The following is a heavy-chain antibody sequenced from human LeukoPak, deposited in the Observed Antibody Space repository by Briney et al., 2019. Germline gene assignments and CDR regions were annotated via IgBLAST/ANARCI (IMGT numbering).Heavy chain of an antibody. CDR1: GFTFSSSA. J-gene: IGHJ4*02. D-gene: IGHD2-15*01. CDR2: ISNNGGYT. Sequence: GGSLRLSCAASGFTFSSSAMSWVRQAPGKGLEWVSAISNNGGYTYYADSVQGQFTISRDNSKSTLCLQMNSLRAEDTAVYYCAKQLGYCSDGSCYFPYWGQGTLVTVSS. CDR3: AKQLGYCSDGSCYFPY. V-gene: IGHV3-23*01.